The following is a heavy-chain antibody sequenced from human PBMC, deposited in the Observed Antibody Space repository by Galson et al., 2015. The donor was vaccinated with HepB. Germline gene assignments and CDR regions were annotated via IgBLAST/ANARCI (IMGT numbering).Heavy chain of an antibody. CDR1: GFTRSTYW. J-gene: IGHJ6*02. CDR2: IYSGSSK. D-gene: IGHD6-13*01. Sequence: SLRLSCAASGFTRSTYWMGWVRQAPGKGLEWVSVIYSGSSKYYADSVNGRFTISRDNSKNTLYLQMNSLRAEDTAVYYCASLGYSSSWYRYGMDVWGQGTTVTVSS. V-gene: IGHV3-66*02. CDR3: ASLGYSSSWYRYGMDV.